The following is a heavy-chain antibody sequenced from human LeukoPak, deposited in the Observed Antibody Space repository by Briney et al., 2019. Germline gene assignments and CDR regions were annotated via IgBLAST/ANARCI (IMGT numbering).Heavy chain of an antibody. D-gene: IGHD1-26*01. Sequence: GGSLRLSCAASGFTFSSYAMSWVRQAPGKGLEWVSAISSSGGTYYAGSVKGRFTISRDNSKNTLYLQMNSLRAEDTAVYYCAKDAVGATAYYFDYWGPGTLVTVSS. CDR1: GFTFSSYA. V-gene: IGHV3-23*01. J-gene: IGHJ4*02. CDR2: ISSSGGT. CDR3: AKDAVGATAYYFDY.